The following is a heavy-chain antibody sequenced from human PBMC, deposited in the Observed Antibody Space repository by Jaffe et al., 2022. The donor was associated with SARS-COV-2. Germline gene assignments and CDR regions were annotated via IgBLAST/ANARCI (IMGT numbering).Heavy chain of an antibody. V-gene: IGHV4-61*02. CDR1: GGSISSGSYY. CDR3: ARGVAVAGPLGDY. J-gene: IGHJ4*02. D-gene: IGHD6-19*01. CDR2: IYTSGST. Sequence: QVQLQESGPGLVKPSQTLSLTCTVSGGSISSGSYYWSWIRQPAGKGLEWIGRIYTSGSTNYNPSLKSRVTISVDTSKNQFSLKLSSVTAADTAVYYCARGVAVAGPLGDYWGQGTLVTVSS.